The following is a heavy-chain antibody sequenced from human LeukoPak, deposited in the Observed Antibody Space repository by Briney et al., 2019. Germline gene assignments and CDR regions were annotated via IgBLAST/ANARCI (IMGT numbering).Heavy chain of an antibody. CDR1: GYTFTSYY. Sequence: GASVKVSCKASGYTFTSYYMHWVRQAPGQGLEWMGWINPNSGGTNYAQKFQGRVTMTRDTSISTAYMELSRLRSDDTAVYYCARDLMAAAGTGSDYWGQGTLVTVSS. J-gene: IGHJ4*02. D-gene: IGHD6-13*01. CDR3: ARDLMAAAGTGSDY. CDR2: INPNSGGT. V-gene: IGHV1-2*02.